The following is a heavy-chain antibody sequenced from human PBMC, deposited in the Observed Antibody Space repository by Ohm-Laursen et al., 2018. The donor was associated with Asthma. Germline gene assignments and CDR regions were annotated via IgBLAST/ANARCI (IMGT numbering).Heavy chain of an antibody. J-gene: IGHJ1*01. D-gene: IGHD1-26*01. Sequence: SLRLSCTASKFTFSNYAMNWVRQPPGKGLEWVASISTASSFIYYADSVRGRFTTSRDNARNSVYLQINSLRAEDTALYYCARIGPEWELPGREYSLHHWGEGTLVTVSS. CDR3: ARIGPEWELPGREYSLHH. V-gene: IGHV3-21*01. CDR2: ISTASSFI. CDR1: KFTFSNYA.